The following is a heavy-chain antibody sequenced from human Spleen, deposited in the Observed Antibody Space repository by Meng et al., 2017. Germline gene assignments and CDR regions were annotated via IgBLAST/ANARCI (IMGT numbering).Heavy chain of an antibody. CDR2: IHHSGNT. CDR3: ARGPTTMAHDFDY. V-gene: IGHV4-59*01. J-gene: IGHJ4*02. Sequence: GSLRLSCTVSGGSISSYYWSWIRQPPGKGLEWIGFIHHSGNTNYNPSLKGRVTISLDTSKNQFSLKLTSVTAADTAVYYCARGPTTMAHDFDYWGQGTLVTVSS. CDR1: GGSISSYY. D-gene: IGHD4-11*01.